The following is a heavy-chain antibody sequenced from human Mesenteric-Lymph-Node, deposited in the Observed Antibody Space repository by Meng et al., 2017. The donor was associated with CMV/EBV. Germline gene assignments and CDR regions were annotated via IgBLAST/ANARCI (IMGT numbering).Heavy chain of an antibody. D-gene: IGHD3-10*01. CDR1: GFTFSSYS. V-gene: IGHV3-23*01. CDR3: AKVRVRGEPSDFDI. J-gene: IGHJ3*02. Sequence: GESLKISCAASGFTFSSYSMNWVRQAPGKGLEWVSAISGSGGSTYYADSVKGRFTISRDNSKNTLYLQMNSLRAEDTAVYYCAKVRVRGEPSDFDIWGQGTMVTVSS. CDR2: ISGSGGST.